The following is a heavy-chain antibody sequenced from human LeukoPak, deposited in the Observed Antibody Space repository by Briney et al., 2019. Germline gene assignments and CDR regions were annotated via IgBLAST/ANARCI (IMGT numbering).Heavy chain of an antibody. Sequence: ASVKVSCKASGYTFTGYYMHWVRHAPGQGLEWMGWINPNSGGTNYAQKFQGRVTMTRDTSISTAYMELSRLRSDDTAVYYCARDLSRYYDILTNAFDIWGQGTMVTVSS. CDR1: GYTFTGYY. D-gene: IGHD3-9*01. CDR3: ARDLSRYYDILTNAFDI. CDR2: INPNSGGT. J-gene: IGHJ3*02. V-gene: IGHV1-2*02.